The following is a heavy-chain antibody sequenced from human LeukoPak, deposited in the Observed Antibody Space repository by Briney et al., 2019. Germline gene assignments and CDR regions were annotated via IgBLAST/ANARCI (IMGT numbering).Heavy chain of an antibody. V-gene: IGHV4-59*01. Sequence: SEALSLTCSVSGGSITSYYWTWVRQPPGKGLEWISYGYYSGTTNYNPSLKSRVTISVDASKNQFSLKVSSVTAADTAVYHCARDAYSSGYYFFDYWGQGTLVTVSS. CDR3: ARDAYSSGYYFFDY. CDR2: GYYSGTT. J-gene: IGHJ4*02. D-gene: IGHD6-19*01. CDR1: GGSITSYY.